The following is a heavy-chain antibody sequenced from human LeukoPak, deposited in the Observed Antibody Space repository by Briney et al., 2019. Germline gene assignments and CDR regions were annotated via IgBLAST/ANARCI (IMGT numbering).Heavy chain of an antibody. J-gene: IGHJ4*02. D-gene: IGHD3-3*02. CDR2: IRSGDGTT. V-gene: IGHV3-48*04. CDR3: ARGHLWSFDY. CDR1: GFIFSSYS. Sequence: AGGSLRLSCAASGFIFSSYSMIWVRQAPGKGREWLSHIRSGDGTTTYADSVKGRFTISRDNAQNSLYLQMNTLRAEDTAVYYCARGHLWSFDYWGQGTLVTVSS.